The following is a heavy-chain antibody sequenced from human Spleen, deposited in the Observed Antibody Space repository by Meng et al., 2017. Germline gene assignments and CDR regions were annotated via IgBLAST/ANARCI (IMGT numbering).Heavy chain of an antibody. Sequence: GESLKISCAASGFTFSDHYMSWIRQAPGKGLESVSYISSSGSIIYYADSVKGRFTISRDNAKNSLYLQINSLRAEDTAVYYCARLPYDILTGFPYYFDYWGQGTVVTVSS. J-gene: IGHJ4*02. CDR1: GFTFSDHY. CDR2: ISSSGSII. V-gene: IGHV3-11*04. D-gene: IGHD3-9*01. CDR3: ARLPYDILTGFPYYFDY.